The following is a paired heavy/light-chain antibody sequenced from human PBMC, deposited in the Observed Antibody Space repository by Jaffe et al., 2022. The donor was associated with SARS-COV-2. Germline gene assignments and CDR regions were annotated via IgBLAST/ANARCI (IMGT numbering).Light chain of an antibody. CDR3: QQLNSYPLT. CDR1: QGISSY. CDR2: DAS. J-gene: IGKJ4*01. V-gene: IGKV1-9*01. Sequence: DIQLTQSPSFLSASVGDKVTITCRASQGISSYLAWYQQKPGKAPKLLIYDASTLQSGVPSRFSGSESGTEFTLTISSLQPEDFATYYCQQLNSYPLTFGGGTKVEIK.
Heavy chain of an antibody. CDR1: GGSISSSNW. Sequence: QVQLQESGPGLVKPSGTLSLTCAVSGGSISSSNWWSWVRQPPGKGLEWIGEIYQSGNTNYDSSLKSRVTISADKSKNQFSLKLSSVTAADTAMYYCAGRSRAGRSYSGMDVWGQGTMVTVSS. CDR2: IYQSGNT. V-gene: IGHV4-4*02. J-gene: IGHJ6*02. D-gene: IGHD6-6*01. CDR3: AGRSRAGRSYSGMDV.